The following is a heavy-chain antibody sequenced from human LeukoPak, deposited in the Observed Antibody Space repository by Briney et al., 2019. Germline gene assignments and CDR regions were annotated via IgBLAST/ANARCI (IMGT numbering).Heavy chain of an antibody. D-gene: IGHD3-10*01. CDR3: AARPSQPRVLLWFGELFDYYYGMDV. V-gene: IGHV4-61*01. CDR2: IDYSGST. CDR1: GGSVSSGSYY. Sequence: SETLSLTCTVSGGSVSSGSYYWSWIRQPPGRGLEWIGYIDYSGSTNYNPSLKSRVTIAVDTCKNQFSLKLSSGTAADTAVYYCAARPSQPRVLLWFGELFDYYYGMDVWGQGTTVTVSS. J-gene: IGHJ6*02.